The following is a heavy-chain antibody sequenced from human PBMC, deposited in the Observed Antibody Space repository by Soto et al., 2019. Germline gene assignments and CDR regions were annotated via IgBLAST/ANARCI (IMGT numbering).Heavy chain of an antibody. CDR2: ISSSGRTI. Sequence: EVQLVESGGGLVQPGGSLRLSCAASGFTFSSYEMNWVRQAPGKGLEWVSYISSSGRTIYYADSEKGRFTISRDNAKNSLYLQMNSLRAEDTAVYYCARSGYNWNDGARGYFDYWGQGTLVTVSS. D-gene: IGHD1-20*01. J-gene: IGHJ4*02. V-gene: IGHV3-48*03. CDR1: GFTFSSYE. CDR3: ARSGYNWNDGARGYFDY.